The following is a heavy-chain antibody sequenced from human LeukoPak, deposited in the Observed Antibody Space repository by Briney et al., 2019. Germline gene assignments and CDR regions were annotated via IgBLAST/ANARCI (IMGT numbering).Heavy chain of an antibody. CDR1: GFTFSSYA. Sequence: PGGSLRLSCAASGFTFSSYAMSWVRQAPGKGLEWVSAISGSGGSTYYADSVKGRFTISRDNAKNSLYLQMNSLRAEDTALYYCAKDGYYYDSSGYFDYWGQGTLVTVSS. D-gene: IGHD3-22*01. CDR2: ISGSGGST. J-gene: IGHJ4*02. V-gene: IGHV3-23*01. CDR3: AKDGYYYDSSGYFDY.